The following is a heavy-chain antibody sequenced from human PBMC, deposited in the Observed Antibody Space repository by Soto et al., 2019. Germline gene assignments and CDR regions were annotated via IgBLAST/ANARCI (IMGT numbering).Heavy chain of an antibody. Sequence: QVQLQESGPGLVKPSGTLSLTCAVSGDSISSSNWWSWVRQPPGKGLEWIGEIYHSGSTNYNPSLRSRVNISVDKSKNQFYLKLNSVTAADTAVYYCARKQWLVPNWFDPWGQGTLVTVSS. CDR1: GDSISSSNW. J-gene: IGHJ5*02. CDR3: ARKQWLVPNWFDP. V-gene: IGHV4-4*02. CDR2: IYHSGST. D-gene: IGHD6-19*01.